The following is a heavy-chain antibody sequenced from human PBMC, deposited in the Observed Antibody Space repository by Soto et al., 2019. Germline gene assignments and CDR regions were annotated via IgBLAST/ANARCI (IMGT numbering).Heavy chain of an antibody. Sequence: ASVKVSCKASGYTFTSYGISWVRQAPGQGLEWMGWISAYNGNTNYAQKLQGRVTMTTDTSTSTAYMELRSLRSDDTAVYYCARTRTAAGRRFGFDPWGQGTLVTVSS. V-gene: IGHV1-18*01. CDR3: ARTRTAAGRRFGFDP. CDR1: GYTFTSYG. D-gene: IGHD6-13*01. J-gene: IGHJ5*02. CDR2: ISAYNGNT.